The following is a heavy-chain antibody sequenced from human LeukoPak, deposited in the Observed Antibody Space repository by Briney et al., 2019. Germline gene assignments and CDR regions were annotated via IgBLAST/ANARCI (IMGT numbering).Heavy chain of an antibody. Sequence: ASVKVSCKASGYTFTSYDINWVRQATGQGLEWMGWMNPNNGNTNYAQKLQGRVTMTTDTSTSTAYMELRSLRSDDTAVYYCAREWDLLQFDYWGQGTLVTVSS. CDR3: AREWDLLQFDY. V-gene: IGHV1-18*01. CDR2: MNPNNGNT. J-gene: IGHJ4*02. D-gene: IGHD1-26*01. CDR1: GYTFTSYD.